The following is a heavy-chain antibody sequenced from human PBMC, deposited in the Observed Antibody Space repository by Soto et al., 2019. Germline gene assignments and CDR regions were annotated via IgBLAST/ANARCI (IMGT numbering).Heavy chain of an antibody. CDR2: IYWNDEQ. D-gene: IGHD6-13*01. V-gene: IGHV2-5*01. CDR3: AHRLPGPSGYDV. Sequence: QITLKESGPTLVKPTQTLTLTCTFSGFSLTSGVVVVGWIRQPPGEALEWLALIYWNDEQNSNPSLRNRLTITRDTSKNQVVLTMTNMDPVDTATYYCAHRLPGPSGYDVWGQGTTVTVSS. CDR1: GFSLTSGVVV. J-gene: IGHJ6*02.